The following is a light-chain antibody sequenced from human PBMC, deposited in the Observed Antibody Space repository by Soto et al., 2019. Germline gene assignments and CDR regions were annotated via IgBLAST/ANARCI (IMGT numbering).Light chain of an antibody. V-gene: IGLV2-14*01. Sequence: QSALTQPASVSGSPGQSIAISCTGTSSDVGGYNYVSWYQQHPGKAPKFMIYEVSNRPSGVSNRFSGSKSGNTASLTISGLQAEDEADYYCSSYTGSSTLVFGTGTKVTVL. J-gene: IGLJ1*01. CDR1: SSDVGGYNY. CDR3: SSYTGSSTLV. CDR2: EVS.